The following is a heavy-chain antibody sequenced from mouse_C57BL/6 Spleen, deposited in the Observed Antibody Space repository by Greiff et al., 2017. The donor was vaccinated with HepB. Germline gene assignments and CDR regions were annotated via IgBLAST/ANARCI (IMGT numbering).Heavy chain of an antibody. CDR2: IHPNSGST. Sequence: QQPGQGLEWIGMIHPNSGSTNYNEKFKSKATLTVDKSSSTAYMQLSSLTSEDSAVYYCARSRGDLPFDYWGQGTTLTVSS. V-gene: IGHV1-64*01. CDR3: ARSRGDLPFDY. J-gene: IGHJ2*01.